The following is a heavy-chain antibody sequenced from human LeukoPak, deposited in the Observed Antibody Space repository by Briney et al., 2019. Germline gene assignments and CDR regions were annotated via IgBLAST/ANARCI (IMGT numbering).Heavy chain of an antibody. CDR3: ARVEVGAANRQWYGMDV. V-gene: IGHV4-59*01. CDR2: VDYRGNT. CDR1: GGSISSYY. D-gene: IGHD2-15*01. J-gene: IGHJ6*02. Sequence: SETLSLTCTISGGSISSYYWSWIRQPPGKGLEWIGYVDYRGNTNYNPSLKSRITISIDTSKSLFSLKLNSVTAADTAVYYCARVEVGAANRQWYGMDVWGQGTTVTVSS.